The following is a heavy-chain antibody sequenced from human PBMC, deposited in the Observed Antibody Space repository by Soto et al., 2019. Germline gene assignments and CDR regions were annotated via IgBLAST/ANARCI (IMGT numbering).Heavy chain of an antibody. CDR3: AKPPGYHGSGTHPHYFDY. Sequence: GGSLRLSCAASGFTFSSYAMSWVRQAPGKGLEWVSAISGSGGSTYYADSVKGRFTISRDNSKNTLYLQMNSLRAEDTAVYYCAKPPGYHGSGTHPHYFDYWGQGTLVTVSS. D-gene: IGHD3-10*01. CDR2: ISGSGGST. V-gene: IGHV3-23*01. J-gene: IGHJ4*02. CDR1: GFTFSSYA.